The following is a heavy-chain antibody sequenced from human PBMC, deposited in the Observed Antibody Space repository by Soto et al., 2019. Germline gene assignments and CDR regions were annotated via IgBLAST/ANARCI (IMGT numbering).Heavy chain of an antibody. V-gene: IGHV4-30-2*01. J-gene: IGHJ5*02. D-gene: IGHD2-2*01. Sequence: SETLSLTCAVSGGSIRRGGYSWSWIRQPPGKGLEWIGYIYHSGSTYYNPSLKSRVTISVDRSKNQFSLKLSSVTAADTAVYYCARVPDRWGQGTLVT. CDR2: IYHSGST. CDR1: GGSIRRGGYS. CDR3: ARVPDR.